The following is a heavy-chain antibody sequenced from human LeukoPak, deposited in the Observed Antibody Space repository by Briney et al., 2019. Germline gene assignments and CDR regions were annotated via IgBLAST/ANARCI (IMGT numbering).Heavy chain of an antibody. CDR1: GFTFSSYA. CDR2: IVNSDGST. V-gene: IGHV3-23*01. CDR3: AKGPGGDYYFDY. J-gene: IGHJ4*02. D-gene: IGHD2-21*02. Sequence: GSLRLSCAASGFTFSSYAMSWVRQAPGKGLEWVSSIVNSDGSTYYADSVKGRFTISRDNSKNTLYLQMNSLRAEDTAVYYCAKGPGGDYYFDYWGQGTLVTVSS.